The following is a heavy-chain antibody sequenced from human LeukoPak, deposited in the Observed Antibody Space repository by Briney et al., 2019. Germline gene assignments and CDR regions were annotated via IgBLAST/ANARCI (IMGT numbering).Heavy chain of an antibody. D-gene: IGHD5-12*01. CDR2: IIPIFGTA. CDR1: GGTFSSYA. CDR3: AREGVATSTPFDY. Sequence: GASVKVSCKASGGTFSSYAISWVRQAPGQGLEWMGGIIPIFGTANYAQKFQGRVTMTTDTSTSTAYMELRSLRSDDTAVYYCAREGVATSTPFDYWGQGTLVTVSS. V-gene: IGHV1-69*05. J-gene: IGHJ4*02.